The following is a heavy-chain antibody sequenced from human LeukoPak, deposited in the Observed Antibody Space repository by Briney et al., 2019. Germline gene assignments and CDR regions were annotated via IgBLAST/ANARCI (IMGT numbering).Heavy chain of an antibody. CDR1: GFTFSSYA. CDR2: ISSNGGST. D-gene: IGHD2-21*02. CDR3: ARDVGVTRWFDY. Sequence: PGGSLRLSCAASGFTFSSYAMHWVRQAPGKGLEYVSAISSNGGSTYYANSVKGRFTISRDNSKNTLYLQMNSLRAEDTAVYYCARDVGVTRWFDYWGQGTMVRVSS. V-gene: IGHV3-64*01. J-gene: IGHJ4*02.